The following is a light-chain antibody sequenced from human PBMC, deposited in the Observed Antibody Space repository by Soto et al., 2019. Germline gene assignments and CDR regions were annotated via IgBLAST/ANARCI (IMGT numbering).Light chain of an antibody. CDR1: QSISSY. Sequence: IQMTQSHSSLSASVGDRVTITCRSSQSISSYLNWYQQKPGKAPKLLIYAASSLQSGVPSRFSGSGSGTDFTLTISSLQPEDFATYYCQQSYSTLTWTFGQGTKVDI. CDR3: QQSYSTLTWT. J-gene: IGKJ1*01. V-gene: IGKV1-39*01. CDR2: AAS.